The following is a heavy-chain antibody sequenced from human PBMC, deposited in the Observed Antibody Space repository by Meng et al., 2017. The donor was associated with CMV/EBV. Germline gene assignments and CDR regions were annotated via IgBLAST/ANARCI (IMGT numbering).Heavy chain of an antibody. D-gene: IGHD5-24*01. CDR2: ISYDGSNK. CDR1: GFTFSSYA. Sequence: GGSLKISCAASGFTFSSYAMHWVRQAPGKGLEWVAVISYDGSNKYYADSVKGRFTISRDNSKNTLYLQMNSLRAEDTAVYYCARDIKMGRYYYYGMDVWGQGTTVTVSS. CDR3: ARDIKMGRYYYYGMDV. J-gene: IGHJ6*02. V-gene: IGHV3-30-3*01.